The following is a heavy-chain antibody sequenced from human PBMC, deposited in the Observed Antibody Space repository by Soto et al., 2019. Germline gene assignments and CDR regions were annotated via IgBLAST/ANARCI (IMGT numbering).Heavy chain of an antibody. D-gene: IGHD2-15*01. CDR3: ARDGWDIVVVVAASHDFDI. Sequence: QVRLVQSGAELKKPGASVKVSCKASGYTFTSYGISWVRQAPGQGLVWMGWISAYNGNTNYAQKLQGRVTMTTDTSTSTAYMELRSLRSDDTAVYYCARDGWDIVVVVAASHDFDIWRQGTMVTVSS. CDR1: GYTFTSYG. V-gene: IGHV1-18*01. CDR2: ISAYNGNT. J-gene: IGHJ3*02.